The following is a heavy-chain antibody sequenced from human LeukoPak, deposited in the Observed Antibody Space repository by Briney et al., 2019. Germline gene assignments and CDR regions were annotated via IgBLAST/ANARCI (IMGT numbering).Heavy chain of an antibody. CDR3: ARDGSSWPRYYMDV. Sequence: GASVKVSCKASGGTFSSYAISWVRQAPGQGLEWMGGIIPIFGTANYAQKFQGRVTMTRDMSTSTVYMELSSLRSEDTAVYYCARDGSSWPRYYMDVWGKGTTVTVSS. V-gene: IGHV1-69*05. CDR2: IIPIFGTA. D-gene: IGHD6-13*01. CDR1: GGTFSSYA. J-gene: IGHJ6*03.